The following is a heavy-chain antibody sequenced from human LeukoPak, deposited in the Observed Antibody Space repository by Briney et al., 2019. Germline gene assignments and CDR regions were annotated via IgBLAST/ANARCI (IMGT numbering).Heavy chain of an antibody. CDR1: GYSFTSYW. Sequence: GESLKISCKGSGYSFTSYWIGWVRQMPGKGLEWMGIIYPGDSDTRYSPSFQGQVTISADKSISTAYLQWSSLKASDTVMYYCARPNYYDSSGYYSLGYWGQGTLVTVSS. D-gene: IGHD3-22*01. J-gene: IGHJ4*02. V-gene: IGHV5-51*01. CDR2: IYPGDSDT. CDR3: ARPNYYDSSGYYSLGY.